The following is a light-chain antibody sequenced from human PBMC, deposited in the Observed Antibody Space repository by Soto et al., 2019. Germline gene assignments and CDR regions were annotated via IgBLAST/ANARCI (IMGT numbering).Light chain of an antibody. CDR3: ASWDGSLNGWV. J-gene: IGLJ3*02. CDR1: SSNIGAGFD. Sequence: QSVLTQPPSVSGAPGQRVTISCTGSSSNIGAGFDVHWYHQIAGTAPKLLIYNNNQRPSGVPDRFSGSKSGTSASLAISGLQSEDEADYYCASWDGSLNGWVFGGGTKLTVL. CDR2: NNN. V-gene: IGLV1-40*01.